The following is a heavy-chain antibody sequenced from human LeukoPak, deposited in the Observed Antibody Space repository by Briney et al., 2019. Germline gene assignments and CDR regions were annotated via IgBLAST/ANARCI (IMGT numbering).Heavy chain of an antibody. CDR2: INPYSGDS. Sequence: ASVKVSCKASGYTFTDYYIHWVRQAPGQGLEWMGWINPYSGDSNYAQKFQGRVAMTRDTSISTAYMELSRLRSDDTAVYYCARGHRYGFLSGDHYYYYMDVWGKGTSVTISS. V-gene: IGHV1-2*02. CDR3: ARGHRYGFLSGDHYYYYMDV. D-gene: IGHD5-18*01. J-gene: IGHJ6*03. CDR1: GYTFTDYY.